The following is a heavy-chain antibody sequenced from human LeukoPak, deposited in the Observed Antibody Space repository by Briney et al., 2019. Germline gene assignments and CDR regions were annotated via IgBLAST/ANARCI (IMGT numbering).Heavy chain of an antibody. J-gene: IGHJ4*02. CDR2: IYSSGST. CDR3: ARGGKATVVTM. Sequence: PSETLSLTGTDSGGSINSYYWSWIRQPAGKGLEWIGRIYSSGSTNYNPSLKSRVSMSVDTSKNQFSLKLTSVTAADTAVYYCARGGKATVVTMWGQGILVTVSS. V-gene: IGHV4-4*07. D-gene: IGHD4-23*01. CDR1: GGSINSYY.